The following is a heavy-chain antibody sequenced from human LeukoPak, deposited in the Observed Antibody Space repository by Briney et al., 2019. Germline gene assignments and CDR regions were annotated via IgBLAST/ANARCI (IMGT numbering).Heavy chain of an antibody. CDR1: GFTFSSYA. Sequence: GGSLRLSCAASGFTFSSYAMSWVRQAPGKGLEWVSAIIGSGGSTYYADSVKGRFTISRDNSKNTLYLQMNSLRAEDTAVYYCAKDAFSLHYDSSGYWDYWGQGTLVTVSS. D-gene: IGHD3-22*01. CDR3: AKDAFSLHYDSSGYWDY. V-gene: IGHV3-23*01. J-gene: IGHJ4*02. CDR2: IIGSGGST.